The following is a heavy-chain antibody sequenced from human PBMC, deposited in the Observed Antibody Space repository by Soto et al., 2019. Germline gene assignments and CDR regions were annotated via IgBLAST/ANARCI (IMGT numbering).Heavy chain of an antibody. CDR2: INHSGST. CDR1: GGSFSGYY. D-gene: IGHD3-10*01. Sequence: PSETLSLTCAVYGGSFSGYYWSWIRQPPGKGLEWIGEINHSGSTNYNPSLKSRVTISVDTSKNQFSLKLSSVTAADTAVYYCARNKRVVRGVDYFDYWGQGTLVTVSS. V-gene: IGHV4-34*01. J-gene: IGHJ4*02. CDR3: ARNKRVVRGVDYFDY.